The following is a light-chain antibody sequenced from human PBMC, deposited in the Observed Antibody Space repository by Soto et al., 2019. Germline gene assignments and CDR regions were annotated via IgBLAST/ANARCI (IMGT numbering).Light chain of an antibody. CDR2: AAS. J-gene: IGKJ5*01. V-gene: IGKV1-17*01. CDR1: QSISTY. Sequence: IQMTQSPPSLSASVEDRVTITCRASQSISTYLNWYQPKPGRAPKRLIYAASTLQSGVPSRFSGSGSGTEFTLTITSLQPEDVATYYCQQLNSFPITFGQGTRLEIK. CDR3: QQLNSFPIT.